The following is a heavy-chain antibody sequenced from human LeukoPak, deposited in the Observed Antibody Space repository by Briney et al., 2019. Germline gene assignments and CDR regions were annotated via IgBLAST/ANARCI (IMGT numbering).Heavy chain of an antibody. CDR1: GFTFSSYG. CDR2: IRYDGSNK. V-gene: IGHV3-30*02. CDR3: AREESGYDILTGYYNWFDP. Sequence: HPGGSLRLSCAASGFTFSSYGMHWVRQAPGKGLEWVAFIRYDGSNKYYADSVKGRFTISRDNAKNSLYLQMNSLRAEDTAVYYCAREESGYDILTGYYNWFDPWGQGTLVTVSS. J-gene: IGHJ5*02. D-gene: IGHD3-9*01.